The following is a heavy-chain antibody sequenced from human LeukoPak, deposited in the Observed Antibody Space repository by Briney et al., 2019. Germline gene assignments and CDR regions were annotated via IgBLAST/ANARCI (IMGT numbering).Heavy chain of an antibody. D-gene: IGHD5-18*01. Sequence: SVKVSCKASGGTFSKYTISWVRQRPGQGLEWMGGITPLFGTANYAQKFQGRVTITADESASTAYMELSSLRSEDTAVYYCARDLINTAMGFDYWGQGTLVTVSS. CDR1: GGTFSKYT. CDR3: ARDLINTAMGFDY. CDR2: ITPLFGTA. V-gene: IGHV1-69*13. J-gene: IGHJ4*02.